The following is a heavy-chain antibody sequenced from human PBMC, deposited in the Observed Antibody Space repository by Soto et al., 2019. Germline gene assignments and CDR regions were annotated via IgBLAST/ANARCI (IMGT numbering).Heavy chain of an antibody. Sequence: SVKVSCKASGGTFSSYAISWVLQAPGQGLEWMGGIIPIFGTANYAQKFQGRVTITRDTSISTAYMELSRLRSDDTAVYYCARVARSSSSVSFMDVWGQGTTVTVSS. CDR3: ARVARSSSSVSFMDV. J-gene: IGHJ6*02. V-gene: IGHV1-69*05. CDR1: GGTFSSYA. D-gene: IGHD6-6*01. CDR2: IIPIFGTA.